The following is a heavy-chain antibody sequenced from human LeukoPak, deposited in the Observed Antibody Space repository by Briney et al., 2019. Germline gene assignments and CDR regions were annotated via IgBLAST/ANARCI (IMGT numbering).Heavy chain of an antibody. CDR1: GFTFKIYA. CDR3: ARGEGYSSSWYVFDY. V-gene: IGHV3-23*01. Sequence: PGGSLRLSCVDSGFTFKIYAMNWVRQAPGKGLEWVSLISVGGGATYYADSVKGRFTISRDDSKNTLYLQMDSLRSEDTAVYYCARGEGYSSSWYVFDYWGQGTLVTVSS. J-gene: IGHJ4*02. CDR2: ISVGGGAT. D-gene: IGHD6-13*01.